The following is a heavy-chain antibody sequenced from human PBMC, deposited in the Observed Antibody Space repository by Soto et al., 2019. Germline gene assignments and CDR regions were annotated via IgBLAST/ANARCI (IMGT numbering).Heavy chain of an antibody. CDR1: GGSISRYY. J-gene: IGHJ3*02. CDR3: GILDMITFGGVIGPNDAFDS. D-gene: IGHD3-16*02. Sequence: SETLSLTCTVSGGSISRYYWSLIRQPPGKGLEWIGYIYFSESTSYNPSLKSRVTISGDKSKNQFSLRLTSVTAADTAVYYCGILDMITFGGVIGPNDAFDSCGQGKMVT. CDR2: IYFSEST. V-gene: IGHV4-4*09.